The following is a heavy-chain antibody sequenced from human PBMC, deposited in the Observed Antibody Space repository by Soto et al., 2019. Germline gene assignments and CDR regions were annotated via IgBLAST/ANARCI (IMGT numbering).Heavy chain of an antibody. J-gene: IGHJ4*02. CDR1: GFTFSSYW. Sequence: GGSLRLSCAASGFTFSSYWMSWVRQAPGKGLEWVANIKQDGSEKYYVDSVKGRFTISRDNAKNSLYLQMNSLRAEDTAVYYCAREPLGYCSGGSCYWEETFDYWGQGTLVTVSS. CDR2: IKQDGSEK. D-gene: IGHD2-15*01. CDR3: AREPLGYCSGGSCYWEETFDY. V-gene: IGHV3-7*01.